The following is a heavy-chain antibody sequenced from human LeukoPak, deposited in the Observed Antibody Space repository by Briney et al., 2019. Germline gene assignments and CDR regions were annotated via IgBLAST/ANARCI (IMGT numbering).Heavy chain of an antibody. CDR3: ARLTGYSSESWFDP. V-gene: IGHV4-59*01. CDR2: IYYSGST. Sequence: SETLSLTCTVSGGSISSYYWSWIRQPPGKGLEWIGYIYYSGSTNYKSSLKSRVTISVDTSKNQFSLKLSSVTAVDTAVYYCARLTGYSSESWFDPWGQGTLVTVSS. J-gene: IGHJ5*02. D-gene: IGHD3-9*01. CDR1: GGSISSYY.